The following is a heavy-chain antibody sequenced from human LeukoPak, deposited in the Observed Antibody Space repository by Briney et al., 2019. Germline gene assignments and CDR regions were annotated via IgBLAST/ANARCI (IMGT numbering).Heavy chain of an antibody. CDR2: ISGYNGST. D-gene: IGHD3-22*01. CDR3: ARGGWYYYDSNGYYLIDN. CDR1: GYIFTSYD. J-gene: IGHJ4*02. Sequence: ASVKVSCKPSGYIFTSYDINWVRQAPGQGLEWMGWISGYNGSTKYAQKFQARVTLTTDTSTSTAYMELWSLRSDDTALYYCARGGWYYYDSNGYYLIDNWGQGTLVTVSS. V-gene: IGHV1-18*01.